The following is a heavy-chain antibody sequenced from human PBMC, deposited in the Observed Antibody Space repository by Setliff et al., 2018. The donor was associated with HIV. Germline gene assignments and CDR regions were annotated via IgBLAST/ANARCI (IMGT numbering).Heavy chain of an antibody. V-gene: IGHV4-39*07. Sequence: SETLSLTCTVSGASTSSNTYSWVWIRHPPGKGLEWIGSIYHSGSTYYNPSLKSRVTISVDTSKNQFSLKLSSVTAADTAVYYCARRPAGAVAGGYGMDVWGQGTTVTVSS. CDR1: GASTSSNTYS. D-gene: IGHD6-19*01. CDR3: ARRPAGAVAGGYGMDV. J-gene: IGHJ6*02. CDR2: IYHSGST.